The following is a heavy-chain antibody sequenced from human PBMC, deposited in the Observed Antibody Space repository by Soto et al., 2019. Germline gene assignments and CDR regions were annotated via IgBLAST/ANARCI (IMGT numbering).Heavy chain of an antibody. D-gene: IGHD3-10*01. Sequence: SETLSLTCTVSGGSVSSGSYYWSWIRQPPGKGLEWIGEINHSGSTNYNPSLKSRVTISVDTSKNQFSLKLSSVTAADTAVYYCARGDITMVRGVIDYWGQGTLVTVSS. J-gene: IGHJ4*02. CDR1: GGSVSSGSYY. V-gene: IGHV4-39*07. CDR2: INHSGST. CDR3: ARGDITMVRGVIDY.